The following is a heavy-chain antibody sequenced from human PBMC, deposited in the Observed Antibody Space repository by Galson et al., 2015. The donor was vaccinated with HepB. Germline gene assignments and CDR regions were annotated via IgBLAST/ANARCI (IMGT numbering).Heavy chain of an antibody. Sequence: SLRLSCAASGFTFSSYAMHWVRQAPGKGLEWVAVISYDGSNKYYADSVKGRFAISRDSSKNTLYLQMNSLRAEDTAVYYCARDGGLKDSSGYYSFWGQGTLVTVSS. J-gene: IGHJ4*02. D-gene: IGHD3-22*01. CDR2: ISYDGSNK. V-gene: IGHV3-30*09. CDR1: GFTFSSYA. CDR3: ARDGGLKDSSGYYSF.